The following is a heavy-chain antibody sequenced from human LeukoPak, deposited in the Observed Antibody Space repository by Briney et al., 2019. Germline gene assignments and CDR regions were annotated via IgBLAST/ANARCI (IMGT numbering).Heavy chain of an antibody. D-gene: IGHD3-16*01. J-gene: IGHJ4*02. CDR1: GFTFRSYG. CDR2: LSGSGGST. Sequence: GGSLRLSCAASGFTFRSYGMSWDRQAPGKGLEWVLSLSGSGGSTYYADSVKGRFTISRDNSKNTLFLHMNSLRAEDTAVYYCAKALGGYGFDYWGQGTLVTVSS. V-gene: IGHV3-23*01. CDR3: AKALGGYGFDY.